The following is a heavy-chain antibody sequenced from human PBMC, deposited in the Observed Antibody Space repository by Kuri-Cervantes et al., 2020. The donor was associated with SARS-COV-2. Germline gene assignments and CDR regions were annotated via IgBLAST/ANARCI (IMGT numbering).Heavy chain of an antibody. CDR1: GGSISSGSYY. CDR2: IYTSGST. J-gene: IGHJ5*02. CDR3: ARGESSGWYGYWFDP. D-gene: IGHD6-19*01. V-gene: IGHV4-61*09. Sequence: SETLSLTCTVSGGSISSGSYYWSWIRQPAGKGLEWIGYIYTSGSTNYNPSLKSRVTISVDTSKNQFSLKLSSVTAADTAVYYCARGESSGWYGYWFDPWGQGTLVTVSS.